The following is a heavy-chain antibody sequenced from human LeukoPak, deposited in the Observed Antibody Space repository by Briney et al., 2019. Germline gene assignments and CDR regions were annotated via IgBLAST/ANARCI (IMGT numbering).Heavy chain of an antibody. V-gene: IGHV3-30*04. CDR1: GFTFSNYA. CDR2: ISYDGSNK. D-gene: IGHD2-8*01. J-gene: IGHJ4*02. CDR3: TRDSGVTSFGY. Sequence: GGSLRLSCAASGFTFSNYAMHWVRQAPGKGLGWVAIISYDGSNKYYADSVKGRFTISRDNSKNTLFLQMNSLRSEDTAIYFCTRDSGVTSFGYWGPGTLVTVSS.